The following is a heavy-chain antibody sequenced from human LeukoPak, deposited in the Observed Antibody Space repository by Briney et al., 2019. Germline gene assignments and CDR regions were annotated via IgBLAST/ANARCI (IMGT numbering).Heavy chain of an antibody. V-gene: IGHV3-23*01. Sequence: GGSLRLSCAASGFTFSSYAMSWVRQAPGKGLEWVSAISGSGGSTYYADSVKGRFTISRDNSKNTLYLQMNSLRADDTAVYYCAKRSKDGYNSDYWGQGTLVTVSS. CDR2: ISGSGGST. J-gene: IGHJ4*02. CDR3: AKRSKDGYNSDY. CDR1: GFTFSSYA. D-gene: IGHD5-24*01.